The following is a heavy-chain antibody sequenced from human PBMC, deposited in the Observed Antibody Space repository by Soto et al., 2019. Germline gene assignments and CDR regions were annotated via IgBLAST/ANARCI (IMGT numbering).Heavy chain of an antibody. Sequence: QVQLVQSGSEVKKPGSSVKVSCKASGDTFSIYTISWVRQAPGQGLEWMGRVIPIFDITSYTQRFQGRVTITADKSTTTVYMELSSLRSEDTAVYYCARDRDTSNWPNFDFWGQGTLVTVSS. CDR2: VIPIFDIT. D-gene: IGHD6-13*01. V-gene: IGHV1-69*02. CDR1: GDTFSIYT. CDR3: ARDRDTSNWPNFDF. J-gene: IGHJ4*02.